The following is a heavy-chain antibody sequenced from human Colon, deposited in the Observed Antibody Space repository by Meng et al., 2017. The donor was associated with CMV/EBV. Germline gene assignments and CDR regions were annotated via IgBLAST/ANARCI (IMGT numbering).Heavy chain of an antibody. Sequence: GSLRLSCALSGGSFIGYSWSWIRQPPGKGPVWIGDIDHVGTTNYNPSLKSRVTISVDTSKNEFSLSLTSVTATDTAVYYCARRSGSDRLTYWFDPWGQGTLVTASS. CDR2: IDHVGTT. D-gene: IGHD1-26*01. J-gene: IGHJ5*02. V-gene: IGHV4-34*01. CDR3: ARRSGSDRLTYWFDP. CDR1: GGSFIGYS.